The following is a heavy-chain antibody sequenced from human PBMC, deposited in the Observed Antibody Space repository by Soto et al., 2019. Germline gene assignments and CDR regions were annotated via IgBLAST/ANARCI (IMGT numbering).Heavy chain of an antibody. CDR1: GGSFSGYY. CDR3: ARGMVRGP. J-gene: IGHJ5*02. Sequence: QVQLQQWGAGLLKPSETLSLTCAVYGGSFSGYYWSWIRQPPGKGLEWIGEINHSGSTNYNPSLKSRVTISVDTSKNQFSLKLSSETAADTAVYYCARGMVRGPWGQGTLVTVSS. V-gene: IGHV4-34*01. D-gene: IGHD3-10*01. CDR2: INHSGST.